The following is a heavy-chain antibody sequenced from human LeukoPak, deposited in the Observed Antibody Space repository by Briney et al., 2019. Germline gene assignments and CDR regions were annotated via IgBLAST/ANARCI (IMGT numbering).Heavy chain of an antibody. J-gene: IGHJ4*02. CDR2: ISSSSSYI. CDR3: ARAKVVVTRDFDY. D-gene: IGHD3-22*01. Sequence: GGSLRLSCAASGFTVSSNDVSWVRQAPGKGLEWVSSISSSSSYIYYADSVKGRFTISRDNAKNSLYLQMNSLRAEDTAVYYCARAKVVVTRDFDYWGQGTLVTVSS. CDR1: GFTVSSND. V-gene: IGHV3-21*01.